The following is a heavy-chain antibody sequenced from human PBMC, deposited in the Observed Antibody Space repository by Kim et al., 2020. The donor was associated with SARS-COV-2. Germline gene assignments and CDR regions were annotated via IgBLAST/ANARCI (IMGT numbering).Heavy chain of an antibody. CDR2: INHSGST. J-gene: IGHJ5*02. Sequence: SETLSLTCAVYGGSFSGYYWSWIRQPPGKGLEWIGEINHSGSTNYNPSLKSRVTISVDTSKNQFSLKLSSVTAADTAVDYCARGRMVVGAVRDNWFDPWG. CDR3: ARGRMVVGAVRDNWFDP. D-gene: IGHD3-3*01. V-gene: IGHV4-34*01. CDR1: GGSFSGYY.